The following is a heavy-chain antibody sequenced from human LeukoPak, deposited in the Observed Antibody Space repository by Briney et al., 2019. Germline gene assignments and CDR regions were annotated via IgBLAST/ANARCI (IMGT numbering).Heavy chain of an antibody. V-gene: IGHV3-21*01. J-gene: IGHJ5*02. CDR1: GFTFSSYS. D-gene: IGHD6-13*01. CDR2: ISSSSYI. CDR3: ARDQTIAAAGTGWFDP. Sequence: GGSLRLSCAASGFTFSSYSMNWVRQAPGKGLEWVSSISSSSYIYYADSVKGRFTISRDNAKNSLYLQMNSLRAEDTAVYYCARDQTIAAAGTGWFDPWGQGTLVTVSS.